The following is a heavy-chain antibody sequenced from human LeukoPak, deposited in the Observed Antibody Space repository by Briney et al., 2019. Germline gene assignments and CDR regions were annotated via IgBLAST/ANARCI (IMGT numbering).Heavy chain of an antibody. CDR2: ISGSGGST. CDR3: ASGYYRHYFDY. Sequence: GGSLRLSCAASGFTFSSYAMSWVRQAPGKGPEWVSAISGSGGSTYYADSVKGRFTISRDNSKNTLYLQMNSLRAEDTAVYYCASGYYRHYFDYWGQGTLVTVSS. D-gene: IGHD3-22*01. V-gene: IGHV3-23*01. J-gene: IGHJ4*02. CDR1: GFTFSSYA.